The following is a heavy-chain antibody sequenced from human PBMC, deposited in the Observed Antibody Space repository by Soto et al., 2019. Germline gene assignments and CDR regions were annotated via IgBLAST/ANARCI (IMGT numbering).Heavy chain of an antibody. CDR3: AGRGSGSYYDY. V-gene: IGHV3-23*01. D-gene: IGHD1-26*01. CDR1: GFTFSSYA. Sequence: EVQLLESGGGLVQPGGSLRLSCAASGFTFSSYAMRWVRQAPVKGLEWVSAISGSGGSTYYADSVKGRFTISRDNSKNTLYLQLNSLRAADTAVYYCAGRGSGSYYDYWGQGTLVTVSS. J-gene: IGHJ4*02. CDR2: ISGSGGST.